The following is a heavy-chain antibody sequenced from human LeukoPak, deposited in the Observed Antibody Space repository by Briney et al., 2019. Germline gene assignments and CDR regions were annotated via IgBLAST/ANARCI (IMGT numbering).Heavy chain of an antibody. CDR3: ARDDTLYYYDSSGYYYGGYFDY. CDR2: ISSSSSTI. J-gene: IGHJ4*02. V-gene: IGHV3-48*01. CDR1: GFTFSSYS. Sequence: GGSLRLSCAASGFTFSSYSMNWVRQAPGKGLEWVSYISSSSSTIYYADSVKGRFTISRDNAKNSLYLQMNSLRAEDTAVYYCARDDTLYYYDSSGYYYGGYFDYWGQGTLVTVSS. D-gene: IGHD3-22*01.